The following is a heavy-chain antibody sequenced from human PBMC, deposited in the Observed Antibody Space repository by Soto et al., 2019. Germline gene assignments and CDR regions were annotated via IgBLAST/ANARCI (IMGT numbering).Heavy chain of an antibody. CDR1: GYSFTSYW. Sequence: GESLKISCKGSGYSFTSYWISWVRQTPGKGLEWMGRIDPSDSYTNYSPSFQGHVTISADKSISTAYLQWSSLKASDTAMYYCARHRYGYCSGGSCYGYFDYWGQGTLVTVSS. D-gene: IGHD2-15*01. CDR2: IDPSDSYT. V-gene: IGHV5-10-1*01. J-gene: IGHJ4*02. CDR3: ARHRYGYCSGGSCYGYFDY.